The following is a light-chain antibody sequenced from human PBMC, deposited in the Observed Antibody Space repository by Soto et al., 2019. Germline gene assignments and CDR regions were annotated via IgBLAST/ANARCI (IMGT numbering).Light chain of an antibody. CDR3: SSYTSSSIDYV. CDR2: EVS. J-gene: IGLJ1*01. V-gene: IGLV2-14*01. Sequence: ALTQPASVSGSPGQSITISCTGTSSDVGGYNYVSWYQQHPGKAPKLMIYEVSNRPSGVSNRFSGSKSGNTASLTISGLQAEDEADYYCSSYTSSSIDYVFGTGTKVPS. CDR1: SSDVGGYNY.